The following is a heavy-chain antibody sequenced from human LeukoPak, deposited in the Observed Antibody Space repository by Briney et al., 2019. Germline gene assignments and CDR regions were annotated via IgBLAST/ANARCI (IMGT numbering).Heavy chain of an antibody. V-gene: IGHV3-21*01. CDR3: ARDFRIGYSAHFDY. CDR2: ISSSSSYI. D-gene: IGHD2-21*01. J-gene: IGHJ4*02. CDR1: GFTFSSYS. Sequence: GGSLRLSCAASGFTFSSYSMNWVRQAPGKGLEWVSSISSSSSYIYYADSVKGRFTISRDNAKNSLYLQMNSLRAEDTAVYYCARDFRIGYSAHFDYWGQGALVTVSS.